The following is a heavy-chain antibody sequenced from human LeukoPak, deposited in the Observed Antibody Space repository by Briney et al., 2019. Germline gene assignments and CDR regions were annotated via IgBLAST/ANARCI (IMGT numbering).Heavy chain of an antibody. CDR3: ARGGELLVFDY. V-gene: IGHV1-18*01. J-gene: IGHJ4*02. D-gene: IGHD1-26*01. CDR2: ISAYNGNT. CDR1: GYTFTSYG. Sequence: ASVKVSCKASGYTFTSYGISWVRQAPGQGLEWMGWISAYNGNTNYAQKLQGRVTMTTDKSTSTAYMELSSLRSEDTAVYYCARGGELLVFDYWGQGTLVTVSS.